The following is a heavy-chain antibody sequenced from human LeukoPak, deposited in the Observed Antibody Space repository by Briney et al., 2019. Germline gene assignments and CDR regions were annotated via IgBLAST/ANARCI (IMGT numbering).Heavy chain of an antibody. Sequence: GGSLRLSCVASGFTFSTYGMSWVRQAPGKGLEWVSAISGSGGSTYYADSVKGRFTISRDNSKNTLYLQMNSLRAEDTAVYYCAKDDAWLQYGNWGRGTLVTVSS. CDR3: AKDDAWLQYGN. V-gene: IGHV3-23*01. J-gene: IGHJ4*02. CDR1: GFTFSTYG. D-gene: IGHD5-24*01. CDR2: ISGSGGST.